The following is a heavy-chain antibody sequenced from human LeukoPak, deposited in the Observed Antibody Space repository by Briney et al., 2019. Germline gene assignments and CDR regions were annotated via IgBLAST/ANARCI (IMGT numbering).Heavy chain of an antibody. CDR1: GYSISSGYQ. CDR3: ARSELNDYSRY. D-gene: IGHD4-11*01. Sequence: TSETLSLTCSVSGYSISSGYQWGWIQQSPGKGLEWLGSINYSGSTYDNRSLKSRVTLSIDTSKNQFSLNVRAVTAADTAVYYCARSELNDYSRYWGQGILVIVSS. CDR2: INYSGST. J-gene: IGHJ4*02. V-gene: IGHV4-38-2*02.